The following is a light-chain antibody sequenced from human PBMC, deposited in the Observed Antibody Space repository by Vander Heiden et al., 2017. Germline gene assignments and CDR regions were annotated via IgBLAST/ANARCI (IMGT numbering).Light chain of an antibody. Sequence: YELTQPPPVSVSPGQTARITCSGDALPKQYAYWYQQKPGQAPVLVIYKDSERPSGIPERFSGSSSGTTVTLTISGVQAEDEADYYCQSADSSGTYVFGTGTKVTVL. J-gene: IGLJ1*01. CDR3: QSADSSGTYV. V-gene: IGLV3-25*03. CDR1: ALPKQY. CDR2: KDS.